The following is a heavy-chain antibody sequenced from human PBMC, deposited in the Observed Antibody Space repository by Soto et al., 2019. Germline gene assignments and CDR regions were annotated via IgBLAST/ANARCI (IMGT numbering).Heavy chain of an antibody. CDR3: ARVGCSGGSCYMGAFDI. J-gene: IGHJ3*02. CDR2: IYYSGST. Sequence: SETLSLTCTVSGGSISSGGYYWSWIRQHPGKGLEWIGYIYYSGSTYYNPSLKSRVTISVDASKNQFSLKLSSVTAADTAVYYCARVGCSGGSCYMGAFDIWGQGTMVTVSS. CDR1: GGSISSGGYY. D-gene: IGHD2-15*01. V-gene: IGHV4-31*03.